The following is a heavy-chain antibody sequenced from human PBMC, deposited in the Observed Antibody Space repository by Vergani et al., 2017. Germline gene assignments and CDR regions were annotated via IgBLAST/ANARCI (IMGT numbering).Heavy chain of an antibody. CDR2: IYPGDSDT. V-gene: IGHV5-51*01. CDR3: ARPLRVGASNDAFDI. J-gene: IGHJ3*02. CDR1: GYSFTSYW. Sequence: EVQLVLSEAEVKKPGESLKLSCKGSGYSFTSYWIAWVRQLPGKGLEWMGIIYPGDSDTRYSPSFQGQVTISADKSISTAYLQWSSLKASDTAMYYCARPLRVGASNDAFDIWGQGTMVTVSS. D-gene: IGHD1-26*01.